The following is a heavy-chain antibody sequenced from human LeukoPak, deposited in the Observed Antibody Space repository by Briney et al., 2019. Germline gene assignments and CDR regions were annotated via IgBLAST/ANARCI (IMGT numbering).Heavy chain of an antibody. J-gene: IGHJ4*02. CDR3: ARGIDTTMATGYFDY. CDR1: GFTFGDYA. V-gene: IGHV3-43D*03. Sequence: GGSLRLSCAASGFTFGDYAMHWVRQAPGKGLEWVSLISWDGGSTYYADFVKGRFTISKDNSKNSLYLQMNSLRPEDTALYYCARGIDTTMATGYFDYWGQGTLVTVSA. D-gene: IGHD5-18*01. CDR2: ISWDGGST.